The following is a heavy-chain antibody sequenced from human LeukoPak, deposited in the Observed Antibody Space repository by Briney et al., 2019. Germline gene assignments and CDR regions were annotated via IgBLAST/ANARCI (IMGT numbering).Heavy chain of an antibody. Sequence: SETLSLTCTVSGGSISSYYWSWIRQPPGKGLEWIGYIYNSGSTSYNPSLKSRVTISVDTSKNQFSLKLSSVTAADTAVYFCARKKIAAAGPFDYWGRGTLVTVSS. CDR2: IYNSGST. V-gene: IGHV4-59*12. D-gene: IGHD6-13*01. J-gene: IGHJ4*02. CDR1: GGSISSYY. CDR3: ARKKIAAAGPFDY.